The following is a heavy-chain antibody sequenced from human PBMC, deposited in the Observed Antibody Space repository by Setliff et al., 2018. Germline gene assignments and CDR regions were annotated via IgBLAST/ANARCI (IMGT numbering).Heavy chain of an antibody. CDR1: GGSFSGYY. Sequence: SETLSLTCAVYGGSFSGYYWSWIRQPPGKGLEWIGEINHSGSTNYNPSLKSRVTISVDTSKNQFSLKLSSVTAADTAVYYCARGLYYYYYYYMDVWGKGTTVTVSS. CDR3: ARGLYYYYYYYMDV. CDR2: INHSGST. V-gene: IGHV4-34*01. J-gene: IGHJ6*03.